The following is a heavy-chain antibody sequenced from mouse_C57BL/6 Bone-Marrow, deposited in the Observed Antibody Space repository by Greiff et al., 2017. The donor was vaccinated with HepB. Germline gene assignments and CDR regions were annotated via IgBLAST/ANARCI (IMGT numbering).Heavy chain of an antibody. Sequence: VQLQQSGPELVKPGASVKISCKASGYTFTDYYMNWVKQSHGKSLEWIGDINPNNGGTSYNQKFKGKATLTVDKSSSTAYMELRSLTSEDSAVYYCARFGPYYYGSSRFDYWGQGTTLTVSS. CDR1: GYTFTDYY. J-gene: IGHJ2*01. V-gene: IGHV1-26*01. CDR3: ARFGPYYYGSSRFDY. CDR2: INPNNGGT. D-gene: IGHD1-1*01.